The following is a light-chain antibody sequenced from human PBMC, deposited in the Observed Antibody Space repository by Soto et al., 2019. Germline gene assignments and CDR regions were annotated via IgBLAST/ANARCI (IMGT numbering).Light chain of an antibody. J-gene: IGLJ1*01. V-gene: IGLV2-14*03. CDR3: CSYTRSSTRV. Sequence: QSALTQPASVSGSPGQSITISCTETSSDVGAYDFVSWYQQHPDKAPKLMIYEVSNRPSGVSNRFSGSKSVNTATLTISGLQAEDEADYYCCSYTRSSTRVFGTGTKVTVL. CDR2: EVS. CDR1: SSDVGAYDF.